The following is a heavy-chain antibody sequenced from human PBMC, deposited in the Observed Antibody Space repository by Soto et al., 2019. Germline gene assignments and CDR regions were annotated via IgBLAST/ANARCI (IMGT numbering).Heavy chain of an antibody. V-gene: IGHV5-51*01. CDR2: IYPGDSDT. Sequence: GESLKISCKGSGYTFTAYWIGWVRQMPVKCMEWMGIIYPGDSDTRYSPSFQGQVTISADKSISTAYLQWSSLKASDTAMFYCARGGYSGNSKDPFYIWGPGTMVTVSS. D-gene: IGHD6-25*01. CDR1: GYTFTAYW. CDR3: ARGGYSGNSKDPFYI. J-gene: IGHJ3*02.